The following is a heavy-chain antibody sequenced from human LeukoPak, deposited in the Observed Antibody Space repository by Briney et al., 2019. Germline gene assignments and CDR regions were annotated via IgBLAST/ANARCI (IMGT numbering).Heavy chain of an antibody. J-gene: IGHJ4*02. V-gene: IGHV3-48*03. CDR1: GFTFRSYE. D-gene: IGHD6-13*01. CDR2: ISSSGSTM. CDR3: ASSSWYALDY. Sequence: PGGPLRLSCAAWGFTFRSYEMNWGPQAPGKGLEWISYISSSGSTMYYADSVKGRFTISRDNAKNSLYLQMNSLRAEDTAIYYCASSSWYALDYWGQGTLVTVSS.